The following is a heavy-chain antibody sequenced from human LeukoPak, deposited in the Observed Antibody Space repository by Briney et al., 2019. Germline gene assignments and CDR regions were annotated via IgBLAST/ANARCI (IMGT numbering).Heavy chain of an antibody. Sequence: GGSLRLSCAASGFTGSSSYMSWVRHAPGQGLEWVSVIYSGGSTYYADSVNGRFTISRDKSKNTLYLQMNSLRAEDTAVYYCARRPPSNWGLDYWGQGTLVTVSS. CDR3: ARRPPSNWGLDY. CDR1: GFTGSSSY. D-gene: IGHD7-27*01. J-gene: IGHJ4*02. V-gene: IGHV3-53*01. CDR2: IYSGGST.